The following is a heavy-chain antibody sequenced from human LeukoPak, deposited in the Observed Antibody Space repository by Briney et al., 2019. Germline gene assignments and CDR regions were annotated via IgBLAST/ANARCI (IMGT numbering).Heavy chain of an antibody. CDR3: AKTEEWVQLWANFDY. D-gene: IGHD5-18*01. Sequence: PGGSLRLSCAASGFTFSSYAMSWVRQAPGKGLEWVSAISGSGGSTYYADSVKGRFTISRDNSKNTLYLQMNSLRAEDTAVYYCAKTEEWVQLWANFDYWGQGTLVTVSS. V-gene: IGHV3-23*01. CDR1: GFTFSSYA. J-gene: IGHJ4*02. CDR2: ISGSGGST.